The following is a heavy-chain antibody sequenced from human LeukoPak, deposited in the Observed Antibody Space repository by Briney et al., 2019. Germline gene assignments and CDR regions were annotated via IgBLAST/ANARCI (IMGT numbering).Heavy chain of an antibody. V-gene: IGHV1-69*05. CDR1: GGTFSSYA. CDR2: IIPIFGTA. J-gene: IGHJ3*02. CDR3: ARYPTRSSDAFDI. Sequence: SVKVSCKASGGTFSSYAISWVRQAPGQGLEWMGGIIPIFGTANYAQKFQGRVTITTDESTSTAYMELSSLRSEDTAVYYCARYPTRSSDAFDIWGQGTMVTVSS.